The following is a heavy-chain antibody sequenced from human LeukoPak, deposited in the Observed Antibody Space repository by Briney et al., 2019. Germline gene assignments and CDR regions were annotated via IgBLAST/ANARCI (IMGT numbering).Heavy chain of an antibody. CDR3: AREQQLLYNSFYMDV. V-gene: IGHV3-48*04. J-gene: IGHJ6*03. Sequence: GGSLRLSCAASGFIFNNYNMNWVRQAPGKGLEWVAYISSSTSPIYYADSVKGRFTISRDNAKNSLYLQMTSLTADDTAVYFCAREQQLLYNSFYMDVWGRGTTVTVSS. CDR1: GFIFNNYN. D-gene: IGHD6-19*01. CDR2: ISSSTSPI.